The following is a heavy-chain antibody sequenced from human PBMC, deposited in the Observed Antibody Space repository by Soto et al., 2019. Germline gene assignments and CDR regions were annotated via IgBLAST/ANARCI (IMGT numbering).Heavy chain of an antibody. Sequence: ASETLSLTCTVSGGSISSYYWSWIRQPPGKGLEWIGYIYYSGSTNYNPSLKSRVTISVDTSKNQFSLKLSSVTAADTAVYYCARVPDYYDSSGYYYNYFDYWGQGTLVTVSS. CDR2: IYYSGST. CDR1: GGSISSYY. CDR3: ARVPDYYDSSGYYYNYFDY. D-gene: IGHD3-22*01. J-gene: IGHJ4*02. V-gene: IGHV4-59*01.